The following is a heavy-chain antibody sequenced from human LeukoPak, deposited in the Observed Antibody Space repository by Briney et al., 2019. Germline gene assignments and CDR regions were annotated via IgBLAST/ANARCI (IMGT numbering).Heavy chain of an antibody. Sequence: SETLSLTCAVYGASFNTYYWSWIRQPPGKGLEWIGEINRRGSTNYNPSLKSRVTISVDTSYNQFSLKLTSMTAADTAVYYCARTHLLLWFGDAPSFDYWGQGTLVTVSS. V-gene: IGHV4-34*01. D-gene: IGHD3-10*01. CDR2: INRRGST. J-gene: IGHJ4*02. CDR3: ARTHLLLWFGDAPSFDY. CDR1: GASFNTYY.